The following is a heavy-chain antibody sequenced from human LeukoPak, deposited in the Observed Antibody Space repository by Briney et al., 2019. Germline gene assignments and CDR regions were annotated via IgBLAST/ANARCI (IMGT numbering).Heavy chain of an antibody. CDR2: INHSGST. V-gene: IGHV4-34*01. CDR1: GGSISSYY. CDR3: ARTHYDSSGYQPNWFDP. J-gene: IGHJ5*02. Sequence: TSETLSLTCTVSGGSISSYYWSWIRQPPGKGLEWIGEINHSGSTNYNPSLKSRVTISVDTSKNQFSLKLSSVTAADTAVYYCARTHYDSSGYQPNWFDPWGQGTLVTVSS. D-gene: IGHD3-22*01.